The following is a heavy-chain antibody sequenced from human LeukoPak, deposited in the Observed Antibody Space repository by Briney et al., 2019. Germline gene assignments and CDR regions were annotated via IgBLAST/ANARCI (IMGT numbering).Heavy chain of an antibody. V-gene: IGHV1-2*02. CDR2: IKPNNGGT. CDR3: ARARGDIVVVPAAIWFDP. D-gene: IGHD2-2*01. Sequence: GASVKVSCKASGYTFTGYYMHWVRQAPGQGLEWMGWIKPNNGGTNYAQKFQGRVTMTRDTSISTAYMELSRLRSDDTAMYYCARARGDIVVVPAAIWFDPWGQGTLVTVSS. J-gene: IGHJ5*02. CDR1: GYTFTGYY.